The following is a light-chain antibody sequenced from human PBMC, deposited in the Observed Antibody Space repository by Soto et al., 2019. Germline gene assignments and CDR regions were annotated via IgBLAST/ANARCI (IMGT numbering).Light chain of an antibody. CDR1: SSDVGGYNY. CDR2: EVS. V-gene: IGLV2-8*01. Sequence: LAQPPSASGSPGQSVTISCTGTSSDVGGYNYVSWYQQHPGKAPKLMIYEVSKRPSGVPDRFSGSKSGNTASLTVSGLQAEDEADYYCSSYAGSNNLVFGGGTKVTVL. J-gene: IGLJ2*01. CDR3: SSYAGSNNLV.